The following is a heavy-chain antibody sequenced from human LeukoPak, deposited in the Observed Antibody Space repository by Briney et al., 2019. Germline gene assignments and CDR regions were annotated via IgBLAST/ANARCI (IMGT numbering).Heavy chain of an antibody. CDR2: IYYSGST. J-gene: IGHJ4*02. V-gene: IGHV4-39*07. CDR1: GGSISSSSYY. D-gene: IGHD3-9*01. Sequence: PSETLSLTCTVSGGSISSSSYYWGWIRQPPGKGLEWIGSIYYSGSTYYNPSYKSRVTVSLEMSKNQFSLSLSSVTAADTAVYYCARYPGDTDWYNFDFWGQGILVTVSS. CDR3: ARYPGDTDWYNFDF.